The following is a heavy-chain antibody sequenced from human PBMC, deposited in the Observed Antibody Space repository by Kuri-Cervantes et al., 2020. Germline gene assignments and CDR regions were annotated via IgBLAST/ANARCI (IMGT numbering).Heavy chain of an antibody. D-gene: IGHD5-12*01. Sequence: SETLSLTCTVSGGSISSYYWSWIRQPPGKGLEWIGYIYYSGSTNYNPSLKSRVTISVDTSKNQFSLKLSSVTAADTAVYYCARDLHSGYDSGDDAYYYYYYMDVWGKGTTVTVSS. CDR2: IYYSGST. CDR1: GGSISSYY. J-gene: IGHJ6*03. V-gene: IGHV4-59*01. CDR3: ARDLHSGYDSGDDAYYYYYYMDV.